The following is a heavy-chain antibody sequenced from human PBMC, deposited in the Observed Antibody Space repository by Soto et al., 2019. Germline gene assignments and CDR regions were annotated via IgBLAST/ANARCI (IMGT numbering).Heavy chain of an antibody. CDR1: GFSLSTSGMC. V-gene: IGHV2-70*01. CDR2: IDWDDDK. Sequence: SGPTLVSPTQTLTLTCTFSGFSLSTSGMCVSWIRQPPGKALEWLALIDWDDDKYYSTSLKTRLTISKDTSKNQVVLTMTTMDPVDTATYFCARTSYYTKASDYWGQGTLVTVSS. D-gene: IGHD1-26*01. J-gene: IGHJ4*02. CDR3: ARTSYYTKASDY.